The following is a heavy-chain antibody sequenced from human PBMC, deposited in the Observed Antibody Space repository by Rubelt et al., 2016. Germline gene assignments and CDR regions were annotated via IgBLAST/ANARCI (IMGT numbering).Heavy chain of an antibody. V-gene: IGHV3-23*01. CDR1: GFSFNTYA. CDR3: ARHPGSTSYGTIDY. J-gene: IGHJ4*02. D-gene: IGHD2/OR15-2a*01. CDR2: ISGSGVST. Sequence: EVQLLESGGALVQPGGSLRLSCAASGFSFNTYAMTWVRQAPGKGLDWVSSISGSGVSTYYADSVKGRFTHPSDNSENTRDRQRSSLRAEDTALYYCARHPGSTSYGTIDYWGQGTLVTVSS.